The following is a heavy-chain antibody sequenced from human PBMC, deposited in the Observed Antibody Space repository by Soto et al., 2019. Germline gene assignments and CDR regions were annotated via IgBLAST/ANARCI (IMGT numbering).Heavy chain of an antibody. V-gene: IGHV3-30*13. CDR3: ARADEHGSYCDLAY. Sequence: QVQLVQSGGGVVQPGRSLRLSCAASGFNFNTYFMHWVRQAPGKGLEWVAMIFPNGRDKEYADSVKGRFTISRDNSNKRMSLQLDSLRPEDPAVYYCARADEHGSYCDLAYWGQGALVTVSS. CDR2: IFPNGRDK. D-gene: IGHD1-26*01. CDR1: GFNFNTYF. J-gene: IGHJ4*02.